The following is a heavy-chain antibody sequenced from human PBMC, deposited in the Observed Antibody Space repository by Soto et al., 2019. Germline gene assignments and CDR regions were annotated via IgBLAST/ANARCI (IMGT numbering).Heavy chain of an antibody. Sequence: KPSETLSLTCTVSGGSISSGDYYWSWIRQPPGKGLEWIGYIYYSGSTYYNPSLKSRVTISVDTSKSQFSLKLSSVTAADTAVYYCARTVPVVPAAIDWFDPWGQGTLVTVSS. D-gene: IGHD2-2*01. J-gene: IGHJ5*02. V-gene: IGHV4-30-4*01. CDR1: GGSISSGDYY. CDR2: IYYSGST. CDR3: ARTVPVVPAAIDWFDP.